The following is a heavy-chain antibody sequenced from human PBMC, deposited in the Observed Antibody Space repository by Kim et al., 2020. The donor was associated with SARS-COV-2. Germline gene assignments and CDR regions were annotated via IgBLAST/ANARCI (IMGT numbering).Heavy chain of an antibody. J-gene: IGHJ6*02. V-gene: IGHV5-51*01. CDR1: GYSFTSYW. CDR2: IYPGDSDT. CDR3: ARDGRIAAAGTEYYYGMDV. D-gene: IGHD6-13*01. Sequence: GESLKISCKGSGYSFTSYWIGWVRQMPGKGLEWMGIIYPGDSDTRYSPSFQGQVTISADKSISTAYLQWSSLKASDTAMYYCARDGRIAAAGTEYYYGMDVWGQGTTVTVSS.